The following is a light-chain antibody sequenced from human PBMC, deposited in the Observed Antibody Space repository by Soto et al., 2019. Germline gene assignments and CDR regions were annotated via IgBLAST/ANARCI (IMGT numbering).Light chain of an antibody. J-gene: IGKJ2*01. CDR2: GVS. Sequence: EIVMTQSPATLSVSPGERATLSCRASQSISGELAWYQQRPGQPPRLLIYGVSTRATGLPDRFSGSGSGSDFAFTIRGLQSQDFAVYSCQQGHDWPLPFGQGARLDI. CDR3: QQGHDWPLP. CDR1: QSISGE. V-gene: IGKV3-15*01.